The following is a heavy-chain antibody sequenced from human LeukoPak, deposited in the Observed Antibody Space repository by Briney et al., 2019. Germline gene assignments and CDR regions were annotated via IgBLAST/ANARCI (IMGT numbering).Heavy chain of an antibody. V-gene: IGHV3-74*01. CDR1: GFIFSNYA. CDR2: INSDGSST. Sequence: GSLRLSCAASGFIFSNYAMHWVRQAPGKGLVWVSRINSDGSSTSYADSVKGRFTISRDNAKNTLYLQMNSLRAEDTAVYYCARAQDGYNYDFDYWGQGTLVTVSS. J-gene: IGHJ4*02. D-gene: IGHD5-24*01. CDR3: ARAQDGYNYDFDY.